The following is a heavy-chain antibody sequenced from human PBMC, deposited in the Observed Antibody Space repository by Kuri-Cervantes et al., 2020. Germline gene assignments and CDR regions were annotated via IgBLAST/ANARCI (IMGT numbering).Heavy chain of an antibody. CDR3: ARIEVVDKWQYFYYYMNV. D-gene: IGHD3-22*01. J-gene: IGHJ6*03. CDR2: IYWDDDK. V-gene: IGHV2-5*02. Sequence: SGPTLVKPTQTLTLTCTFSGFSLSTSGVGVGWIRQPPGKALEWLALIYWDDDKRYSPSLKSRLTITKDTSKNQVVLTMTNTDPVDTATYYCARIEVVDKWQYFYYYMNVWGKGTTVTVSS. CDR1: GFSLSTSGVG.